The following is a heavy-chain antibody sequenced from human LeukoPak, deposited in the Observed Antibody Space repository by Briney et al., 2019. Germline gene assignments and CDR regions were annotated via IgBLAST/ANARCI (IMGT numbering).Heavy chain of an antibody. D-gene: IGHD2-15*01. V-gene: IGHV3-23*01. CDR1: GFAFSSYA. CDR2: ISGSGGST. CDR3: AKDDDCSGGSCPNHI. Sequence: GGSLRLSCAASGFAFSSYAMSWVRQAPGKGLEWVSAISGSGGSTYYADSVKGRFTISRDNSKNTLYLQMNSLRAEDTAVYYCAKDDDCSGGSCPNHIWGQGTMVTVSS. J-gene: IGHJ3*02.